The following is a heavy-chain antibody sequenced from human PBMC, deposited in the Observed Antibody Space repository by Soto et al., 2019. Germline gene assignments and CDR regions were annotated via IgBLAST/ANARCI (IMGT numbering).Heavy chain of an antibody. CDR1: GGSISSGGYY. D-gene: IGHD2-2*01. J-gene: IGHJ5*02. V-gene: IGHV4-31*03. CDR3: ARAIDIVVVPAVRNWFDP. CDR2: IYYSGST. Sequence: QVQLQESGPGLVKPSQTLSLTCTVSGGSISSGGYYWSWIRQHPGKGLEWIGYIYYSGSTYYNPSLKSRVTISVDTSKNQFSLKLSSVTAADTAVYYCARAIDIVVVPAVRNWFDPWGQGTLVTVSS.